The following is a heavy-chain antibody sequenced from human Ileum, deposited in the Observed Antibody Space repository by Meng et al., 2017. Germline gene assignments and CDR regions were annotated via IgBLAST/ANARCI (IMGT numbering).Heavy chain of an antibody. CDR3: AHKNGYYDPSFDY. CDR1: GFSLRTTSGVG. D-gene: IGHD1-26*01. Sequence: SGPTLVKPTQTLTLTCTFSGFSLRTTSGVGVGWIRQPPGKALEWLAVIYWDDDRRYSPSLKSRLTITKDPTKNQVVLTKTKMDSVNTGKYYCAHKNGYYDPSFDYWGHG. J-gene: IGHJ5*01. V-gene: IGHV2-5*02. CDR2: IYWDDDR.